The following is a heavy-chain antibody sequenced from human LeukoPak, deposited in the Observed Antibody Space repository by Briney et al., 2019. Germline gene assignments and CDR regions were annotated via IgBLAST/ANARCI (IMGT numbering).Heavy chain of an antibody. CDR2: IKQDGSEK. CDR3: ARDGFGAPAGTPPDY. CDR1: GFTFSSYW. D-gene: IGHD6-13*01. J-gene: IGHJ4*02. Sequence: GGSLRLSCAASGFTFSSYWMSWVRQAPGKGLEWVANIKQDGSEKYYVDSVKGRFTISRDNSKNTLYLQMGSLRAEDMAVYYCARDGFGAPAGTPPDYWGQGTLVTVSS. V-gene: IGHV3-7*01.